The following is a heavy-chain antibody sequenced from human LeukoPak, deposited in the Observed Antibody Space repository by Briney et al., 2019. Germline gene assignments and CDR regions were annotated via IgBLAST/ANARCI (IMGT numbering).Heavy chain of an antibody. CDR3: ARSYYYDSAIYSDFDY. Sequence: PGGSLRLSCAVSGFSFSDHYMDWVRQAPGKGLKWVGRSRNKANSYTTEYAASVKGRFTISRDDSKNSLYLQMNSLKTEDTAVYYCARSYYYDSAIYSDFDYWGQGTLVTVSS. V-gene: IGHV3-72*01. J-gene: IGHJ4*02. D-gene: IGHD3-10*01. CDR1: GFSFSDHY. CDR2: SRNKANSYTT.